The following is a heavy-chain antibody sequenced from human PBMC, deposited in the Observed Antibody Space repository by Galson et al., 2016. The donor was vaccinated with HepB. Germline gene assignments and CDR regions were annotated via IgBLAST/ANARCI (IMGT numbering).Heavy chain of an antibody. CDR2: IYWDDNK. V-gene: IGHV2-5*02. D-gene: IGHD5-18*01. J-gene: IGHJ4*02. CDR3: ARTGYNYGPLNFDY. CDR1: GFSLTTSGVG. Sequence: PALVKPTQTLTLTCTFSGFSLTTSGVGVGWIRQPPGKALEWLALIYWDDNKLYSPSLKSRLTITKDTSKNQVVLTMTSMDPVDTATYYCARTGYNYGPLNFDYWGQGTLVTVSS.